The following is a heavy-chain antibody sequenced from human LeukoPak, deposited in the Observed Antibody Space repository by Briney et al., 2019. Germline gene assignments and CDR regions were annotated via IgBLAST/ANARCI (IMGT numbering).Heavy chain of an antibody. J-gene: IGHJ4*02. Sequence: SETLSLTCAVYGGSFSGYYWSWIRQPPGKGLEWIGEINHSGSTNYNPSLKSRVTISVDTSKNQFSLKLSSVTAADTAVYYCARAIAAADTRGQGTLVTVSS. D-gene: IGHD6-13*01. CDR3: ARAIAAADT. V-gene: IGHV4-34*01. CDR2: INHSGST. CDR1: GGSFSGYY.